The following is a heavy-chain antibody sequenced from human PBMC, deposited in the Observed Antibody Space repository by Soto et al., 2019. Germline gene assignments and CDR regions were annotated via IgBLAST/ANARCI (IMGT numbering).Heavy chain of an antibody. J-gene: IGHJ6*03. CDR1: GYTFTSYD. V-gene: IGHV1-8*01. D-gene: IGHD4-17*01. CDR3: ARDPTTVTTYYYYMDV. Sequence: GASVKVSCKASGYTFTSYDINWVRQATGQGLEWMGWMNPNSGNTGYAQKFQGRVTMTRNTSISTAYMELSSLRSEDTAVYYCARDPTTVTTYYYYMDVWGKGTTVTVSS. CDR2: MNPNSGNT.